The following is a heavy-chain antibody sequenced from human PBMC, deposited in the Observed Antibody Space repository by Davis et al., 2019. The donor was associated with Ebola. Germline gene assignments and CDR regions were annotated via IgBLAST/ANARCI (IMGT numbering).Heavy chain of an antibody. CDR2: ISFSGDT. V-gene: IGHV4-4*09. CDR3: ARGSSTYYGDYPFDY. D-gene: IGHD4-17*01. Sequence: SETLSLTCTVSGGSISPYYWSWIRQPPGKGLEWIGSISFSGDTNYNPSLRSRVTISLDTSKKDFSLRLNSVTAADTAVYYCARGSSTYYGDYPFDYWGQGTLVTVSS. CDR1: GGSISPYY. J-gene: IGHJ4*02.